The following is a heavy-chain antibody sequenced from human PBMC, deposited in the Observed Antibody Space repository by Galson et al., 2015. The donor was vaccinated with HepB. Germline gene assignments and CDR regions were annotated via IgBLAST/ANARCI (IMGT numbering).Heavy chain of an antibody. CDR1: GFTFSSYG. CDR2: IWYDGSNK. Sequence: SLRLSCAASGFTFSSYGMHWVRQAPGKGLEWVAVIWYDGSNKYYADSVKGRFTISRDNSKNTLYLKMNSLRAEDTAVYYCARDGADLSSGSIKQTAYGMDVWGQGTTVTVSS. J-gene: IGHJ6*02. CDR3: ARDGADLSSGSIKQTAYGMDV. D-gene: IGHD6-19*01. V-gene: IGHV3-33*08.